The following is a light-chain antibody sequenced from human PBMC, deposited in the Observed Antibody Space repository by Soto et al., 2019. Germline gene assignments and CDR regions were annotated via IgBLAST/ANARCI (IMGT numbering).Light chain of an antibody. CDR1: SSDVGGYNH. Sequence: QSVLTQPASVSGSPGQSITISCTGTSSDVGGYNHVSWYQQHPGKAPKLMIYDVSNRPSGVSNRFSGSKSGITASLTISGLQAEDEADYYCSSYTASITVVFGGGTKLTVL. V-gene: IGLV2-14*03. CDR3: SSYTASITVV. CDR2: DVS. J-gene: IGLJ2*01.